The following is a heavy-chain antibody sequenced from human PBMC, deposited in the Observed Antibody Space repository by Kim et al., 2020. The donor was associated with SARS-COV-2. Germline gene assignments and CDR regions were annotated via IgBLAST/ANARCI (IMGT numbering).Heavy chain of an antibody. CDR3: AKDKDAWYSSGHLEY. V-gene: IGHV3-30*18. CDR1: GFTFNNYG. D-gene: IGHD3-22*01. CDR2: ISYDGNIQ. Sequence: GGSLRLSCEASGFTFNNYGMHWVRQAPGKGLEWVALISYDGNIQYYPDSVRGRFTISRDNFRNTLYLQINSLRAEDTAMFYCAKDKDAWYSSGHLEYWGQGTLVTVSS. J-gene: IGHJ4*02.